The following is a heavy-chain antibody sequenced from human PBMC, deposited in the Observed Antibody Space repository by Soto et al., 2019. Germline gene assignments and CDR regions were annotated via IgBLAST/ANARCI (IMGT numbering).Heavy chain of an antibody. CDR2: MKPNSGNT. CDR3: ASNDILTGYYSGYYYYGMDV. V-gene: IGHV1-8*01. CDR1: GYTFTSYD. D-gene: IGHD3-9*01. Sequence: ASVKVSCKASGYTFTSYDINWVRQATGQGLEWMGWMKPNSGNTGYAQKFQGRVTMTRNTSISTAYMELSSLRSEDTAVYYCASNDILTGYYSGYYYYGMDVWGQGTTVTVSS. J-gene: IGHJ6*02.